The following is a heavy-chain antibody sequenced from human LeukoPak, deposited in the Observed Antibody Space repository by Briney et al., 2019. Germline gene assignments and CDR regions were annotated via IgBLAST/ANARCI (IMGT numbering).Heavy chain of an antibody. D-gene: IGHD6-13*01. CDR2: IIPIFGTA. V-gene: IGHV1-69*06. J-gene: IGHJ4*02. CDR3: ARGDSSSWFYGDY. Sequence: SVKVSCKASGGTFGSYAISWVRQAPGQGLEWMGGIIPIFGTANYAQKFQGRVTITADKSTSTAYMELSSLRSEDTAVYYCARGDSSSWFYGDYWGQGTLVTVSS. CDR1: GGTFGSYA.